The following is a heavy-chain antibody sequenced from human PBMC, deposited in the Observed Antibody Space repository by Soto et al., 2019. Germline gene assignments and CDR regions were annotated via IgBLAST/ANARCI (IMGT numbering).Heavy chain of an antibody. CDR2: IYYSGST. D-gene: IGHD4-17*01. Sequence: QLQLQESGPGLVKPSETLSLTCTVYGGSISSSSYYWGWIRQPPGKGLEWIGSIYYSGSTYYNPSLKSRVTISVDTSKNQFSLKLSSVTAADTALYYCARRRLTLTSNWFDPWGQGTLVTVSS. V-gene: IGHV4-39*01. J-gene: IGHJ5*02. CDR1: GGSISSSSYY. CDR3: ARRRLTLTSNWFDP.